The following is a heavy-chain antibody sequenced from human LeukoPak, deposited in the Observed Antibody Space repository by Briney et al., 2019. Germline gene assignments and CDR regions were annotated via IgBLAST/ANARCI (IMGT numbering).Heavy chain of an antibody. CDR2: IYYSGST. V-gene: IGHV4-31*03. CDR3: ARSDSSGYYSTFDY. J-gene: IGHJ4*02. D-gene: IGHD3-22*01. Sequence: SQTLSLTCTVSGGSISSGSYYWSWIRQHPGKGLEWIAYIYYSGSTYYNPSLKSRFTISVHRTKNQFSLKLSSVTAADTPVYYCARSDSSGYYSTFDYWGQGTQVTVSP. CDR1: GGSISSGSYY.